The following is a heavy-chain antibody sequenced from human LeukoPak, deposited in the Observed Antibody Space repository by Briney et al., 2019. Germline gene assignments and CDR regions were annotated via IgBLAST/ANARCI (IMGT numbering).Heavy chain of an antibody. CDR1: GFTFSSYS. Sequence: GGSLRLSCAASGFTFSSYSMNWVRQAPGKGLEWVAVISYDGSNKYYADSVKGRFTISRDNSKNTLYLQMNSLRAEDTAVYYCARDTAMVFDYWGQGTLVTVSS. V-gene: IGHV3-30*03. CDR3: ARDTAMVFDY. J-gene: IGHJ4*02. D-gene: IGHD5-18*01. CDR2: ISYDGSNK.